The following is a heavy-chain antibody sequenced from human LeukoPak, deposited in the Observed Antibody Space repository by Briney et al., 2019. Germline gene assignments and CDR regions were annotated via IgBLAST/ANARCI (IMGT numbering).Heavy chain of an antibody. CDR3: ARRGRWSLSY. J-gene: IGHJ4*02. V-gene: IGHV4-34*01. Sequence: SETLSPTCAVYGESFSGYYWSWIRQPPGKGMEWIGEINHSGSTDYNPSLKSRVTISVDTSKNQSSLKLSSVTAADTAVYYCARRGRWSLSYWGQGTLVTVSS. CDR2: INHSGST. D-gene: IGHD3-10*01. CDR1: GESFSGYY.